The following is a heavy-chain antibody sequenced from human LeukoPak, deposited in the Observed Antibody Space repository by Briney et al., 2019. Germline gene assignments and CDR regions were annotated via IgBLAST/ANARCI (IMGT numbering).Heavy chain of an antibody. J-gene: IGHJ4*02. D-gene: IGHD3-22*01. V-gene: IGHV5-51*01. CDR1: GGTFSSYA. Sequence: ASVKVSCKASGGTFSSYAISWVRQMPGKGLEWMGIIYPGDSDTRYSPSFQGQVTISADKSISTAYLQWSSLKASDTAMYYCARRRYYDSSGYYLFDYWGQGTLVTVSS. CDR2: IYPGDSDT. CDR3: ARRRYYDSSGYYLFDY.